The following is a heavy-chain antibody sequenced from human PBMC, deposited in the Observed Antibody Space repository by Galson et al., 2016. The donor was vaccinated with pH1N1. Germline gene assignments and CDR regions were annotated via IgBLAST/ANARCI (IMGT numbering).Heavy chain of an antibody. CDR2: IYYSGST. D-gene: IGHD3-3*01. Sequence: CTVSGASVTSGDSYWSWIRQHPGTGLEWIGHIYYSGSTYYNSSLKSPITIAVDTSKNQFSLMLTSVTAADTAVYYCARRFFEYLGALATDGFDIWGPGTMVTVSS. V-gene: IGHV4-31*01. CDR3: ARRFFEYLGALATDGFDI. CDR1: GASVTSGDSY. J-gene: IGHJ3*02.